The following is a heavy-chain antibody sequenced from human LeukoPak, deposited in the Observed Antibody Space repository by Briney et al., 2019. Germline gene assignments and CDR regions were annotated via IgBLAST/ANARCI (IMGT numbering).Heavy chain of an antibody. CDR2: NYPGDSDN. D-gene: IGHD3-9*01. CDR1: GYSLNDLW. J-gene: IGHJ6*02. CDR3: RRGHELSYCDILSGYYPYSSDYVMEV. V-gene: IGHV5-51*01. Sequence: GESPKTSWNSPGYSLNDLWIALVRPMPGKGLEWIGINYPGDSDNRYSPWFQGQVAISAEKSISTAYLQWRRLTASETAMYYCRRGHELSYCDILSGYYPYSSDYVMEVWGQGTTVTVSS.